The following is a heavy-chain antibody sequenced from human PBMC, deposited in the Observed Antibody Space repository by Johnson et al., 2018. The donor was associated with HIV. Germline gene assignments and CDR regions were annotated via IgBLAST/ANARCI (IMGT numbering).Heavy chain of an antibody. CDR3: ASGLGIVGATRSAFDI. J-gene: IGHJ3*02. CDR1: GFTFSSFA. D-gene: IGHD1-26*01. CDR2: ISYDGSNK. V-gene: IGHV3-30-3*01. Sequence: QVQLVESGGGVVQPGTSLRLSCAASGFTFSSFAMHWVRQAPGKGLEWMAFISYDGSNKYFTDSVKGRFTISRDNSKNTLYLQMNSLRAEDTAVYYCASGLGIVGATRSAFDIWGQGTMVTVSS.